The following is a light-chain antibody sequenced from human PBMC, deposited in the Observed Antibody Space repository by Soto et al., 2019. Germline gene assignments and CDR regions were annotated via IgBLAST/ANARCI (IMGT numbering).Light chain of an antibody. CDR3: QQYNSYPWT. CDR1: QFSSTW. J-gene: IGKJ1*01. CDR2: HAS. V-gene: IGKV1-5*01. Sequence: DIEITQSPATLSASVGDRVTITYRASQFSSTWLAWYQQKPGKVPKLLIFHASNLESGVPARFSGSGSGTEFTLTISSLQPDDFATYYCQQYNSYPWTFGQGTKVEI.